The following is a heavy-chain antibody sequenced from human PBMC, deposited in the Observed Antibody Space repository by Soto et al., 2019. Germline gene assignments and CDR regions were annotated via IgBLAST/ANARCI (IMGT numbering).Heavy chain of an antibody. CDR2: VYYSGS. D-gene: IGHD6-19*01. Sequence: SSETLSLTCTVSGGSISSYYWSWIRQPPGKGLEWIGYVYYSGSKYNPSLKGRVTISLDTSKNQFSLKLTSVSAADTAVYYCARYLWLAMETPNDFQHWGQGTLVTVSS. CDR3: ARYLWLAMETPNDFQH. V-gene: IGHV4-59*01. CDR1: GGSISSYY. J-gene: IGHJ1*01.